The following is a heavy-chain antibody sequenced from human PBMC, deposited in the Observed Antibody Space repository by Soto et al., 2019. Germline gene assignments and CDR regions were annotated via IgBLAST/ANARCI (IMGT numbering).Heavy chain of an antibody. CDR2: INPSGGST. J-gene: IGHJ4*02. CDR1: GYTFTSYY. V-gene: IGHV1-46*01. CDR3: ARDANSYYDSSGYYYGY. Sequence: ASVKVSCKASGYTFTSYYMHWVRQAPGQGLEWMGIINPSGGSTSYAQKFQGRVTMTRDTSTSTVYMELSSLRSEDTAVYYCARDANSYYDSSGYYYGYWGQGTLVTVS. D-gene: IGHD3-22*01.